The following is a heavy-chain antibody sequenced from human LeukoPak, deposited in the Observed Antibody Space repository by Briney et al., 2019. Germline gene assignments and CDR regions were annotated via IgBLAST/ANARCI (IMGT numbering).Heavy chain of an antibody. D-gene: IGHD1-26*01. J-gene: IGHJ3*02. CDR2: INPSGGST. CDR1: GYTFTSYY. Sequence: ASVKVSCKASGYTFTSYYMHWVRQAPGQGLEWMGIINPSGGSTSYAQKFQGRVTMTRDTSTSTVYMELSSLRSEDTAVYYCARDGGGGELVGGAFDIWGQGTMVTVSS. V-gene: IGHV1-46*01. CDR3: ARDGGGGELVGGAFDI.